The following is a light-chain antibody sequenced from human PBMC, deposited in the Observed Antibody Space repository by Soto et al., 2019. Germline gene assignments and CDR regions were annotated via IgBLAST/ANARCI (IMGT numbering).Light chain of an antibody. V-gene: IGLV2-14*03. CDR1: SSDIGRYYY. Sequence: QSVLTQPASVSGSPGQSIIISCTGTSSDIGRYYYVSWHQQHPGKAPKLIIYDVLNRPSGVSNRFSGSKSGNTASLTISGLQTEDEADYYCSSYTSNSTLIFGGGTKLTVL. CDR2: DVL. J-gene: IGLJ2*01. CDR3: SSYTSNSTLI.